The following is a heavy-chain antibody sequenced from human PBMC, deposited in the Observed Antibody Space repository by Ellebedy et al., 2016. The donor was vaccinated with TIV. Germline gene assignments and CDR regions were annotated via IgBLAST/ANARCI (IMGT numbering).Heavy chain of an antibody. J-gene: IGHJ4*02. Sequence: SETLSLXCTVTGYSIGNGDYHWSWIRQPPGKGLEWIGNIFYSGDTHYNPSLKSRVTLSVDTSQNQFSLRVNSVTAEDTAVYYCAGDPAGHYSYDTSGYSDYWGQGTLVTVSS. D-gene: IGHD3-22*01. CDR1: GYSIGNGDYH. CDR3: AGDPAGHYSYDTSGYSDY. CDR2: IFYSGDT. V-gene: IGHV4-30-4*01.